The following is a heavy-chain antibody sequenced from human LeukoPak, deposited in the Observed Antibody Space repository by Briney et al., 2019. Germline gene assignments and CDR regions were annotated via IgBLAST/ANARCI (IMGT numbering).Heavy chain of an antibody. Sequence: ASVKVSCKASGYTFTSYYMHWVRQAPGQGLEWMGIINPSGGSTSYAQKFQGRVTMTRDTSTSTVYMELSSLRSEDTAVYYCASSLSKPPSAYWGQGTLVTVSS. CDR1: GYTFTSYY. J-gene: IGHJ4*02. CDR2: INPSGGST. CDR3: ASSLSKPPSAY. V-gene: IGHV1-46*03.